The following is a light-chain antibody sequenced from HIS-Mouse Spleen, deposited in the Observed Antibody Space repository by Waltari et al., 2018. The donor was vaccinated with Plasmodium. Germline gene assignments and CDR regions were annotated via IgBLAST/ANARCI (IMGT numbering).Light chain of an antibody. V-gene: IGKV3-15*01. CDR1: QSVGSN. Sequence: EIVLTQSPATLSVSPGERATPSCRASQSVGSNLACYQQKPGQSPMLLIYGASTRATGIPARFSGSGSGTEFTLTISSLQSEDFAVYYCQQYNNWSFTFGPGTKVDIK. CDR2: GAS. J-gene: IGKJ3*01. CDR3: QQYNNWSFT.